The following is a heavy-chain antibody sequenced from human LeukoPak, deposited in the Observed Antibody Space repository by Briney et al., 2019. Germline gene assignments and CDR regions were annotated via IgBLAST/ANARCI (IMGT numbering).Heavy chain of an antibody. Sequence: KPSETLSLTCTVSGGSISSYYWSWIRQPPGKGLEWIGYIYYSGSTSYNPSLKSRVTISVDTSKNQFSLKLSSVTAADTAVYYCARSHSVWTSFDYWGQGTLVTVSS. V-gene: IGHV4-59*01. J-gene: IGHJ4*02. D-gene: IGHD3/OR15-3a*01. CDR2: IYYSGST. CDR1: GGSISSYY. CDR3: ARSHSVWTSFDY.